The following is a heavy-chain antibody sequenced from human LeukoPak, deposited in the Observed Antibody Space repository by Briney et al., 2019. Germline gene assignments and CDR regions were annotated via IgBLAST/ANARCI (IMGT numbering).Heavy chain of an antibody. CDR1: GYTFTSYG. Sequence: ASVRVSCKASGYTFTSYGISWVRQAPGQGLEWMGWISAYNGNTNYAQKLQGRVTMTTDTSTSTAYMELRSLRSDDTAVYYCARDSKEGITIFGVVIPTYYYGMDVWGQGTTVTVSS. CDR2: ISAYNGNT. V-gene: IGHV1-18*01. J-gene: IGHJ6*02. D-gene: IGHD3-3*01. CDR3: ARDSKEGITIFGVVIPTYYYGMDV.